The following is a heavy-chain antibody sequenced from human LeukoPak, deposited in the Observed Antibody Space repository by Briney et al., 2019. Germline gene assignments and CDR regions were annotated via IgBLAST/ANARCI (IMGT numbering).Heavy chain of an antibody. J-gene: IGHJ6*02. V-gene: IGHV2-5*02. CDR3: AKAGYGSGSYLRYYYYGMDV. CDR2: ISWDDDK. Sequence: SGPTLVKPTQTLTLTCTLSGLSLNTAGVGVGWIRQPPGKALEWLALISWDDDKRYNPSLKTRLTITKDTSKNQVVLTVTNMYPVDTATYYCAKAGYGSGSYLRYYYYGMDVWGQGTTVSVSS. CDR1: GLSLNTAGVG. D-gene: IGHD3-10*01.